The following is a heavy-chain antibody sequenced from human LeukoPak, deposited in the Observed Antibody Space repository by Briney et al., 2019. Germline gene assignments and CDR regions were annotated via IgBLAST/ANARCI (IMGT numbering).Heavy chain of an antibody. V-gene: IGHV3-48*04. Sequence: GGSLRLSCAASGFTVSSYSMNWVRQAPGMGLEWVSYISSSSSTIYYADSVKGRFTISRDNAKNSLYLQMNSLRAEDTAVYYCARDLTVTTYDYWGQGTLVTVSS. CDR2: ISSSSSTI. J-gene: IGHJ4*02. CDR1: GFTVSSYS. D-gene: IGHD4-17*01. CDR3: ARDLTVTTYDY.